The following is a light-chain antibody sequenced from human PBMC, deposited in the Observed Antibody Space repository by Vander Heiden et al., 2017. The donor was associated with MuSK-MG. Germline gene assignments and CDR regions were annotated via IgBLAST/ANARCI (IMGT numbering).Light chain of an antibody. J-gene: IGKJ1*01. CDR3: QKYNNWAPWT. V-gene: IGKV3D-15*01. CDR1: PSVTSS. Sequence: EIGMTQSPATLSVYPGESATLPCRACPSVTSSLVCYQLKHGQPPRLLLYCASTRAAGIPARFSGSGSGTEFTLPISSLQSEDFAVYYCQKYNNWAPWTFGQGTKVEIK. CDR2: CAS.